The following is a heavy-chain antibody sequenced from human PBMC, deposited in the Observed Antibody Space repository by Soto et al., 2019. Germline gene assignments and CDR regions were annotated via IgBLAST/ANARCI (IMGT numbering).Heavy chain of an antibody. CDR3: AREHVEAAAGNDY. CDR2: ISSSSTI. V-gene: IGHV3-48*02. CDR1: GFTFSSYS. J-gene: IGHJ4*02. D-gene: IGHD6-13*01. Sequence: GGSLRLSCAASGFTFSSYSMNWVRQAPGKGLEWVSYISSSSTIYYADSVKGRFTISRDNAKNSLYLQMNSLRDEDTAVYYCAREHVEAAAGNDYWGQGTLVTVSS.